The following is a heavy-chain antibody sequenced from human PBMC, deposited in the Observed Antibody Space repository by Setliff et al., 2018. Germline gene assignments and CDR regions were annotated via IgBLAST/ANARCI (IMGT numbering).Heavy chain of an antibody. CDR2: IKPDGSET. J-gene: IGHJ4*02. V-gene: IGHV3-7*03. Sequence: VGSLRLSCVASGFTFDNYWMGWVRQPPGKGLEWVASIKPDGSETYYVDSVKGRFTVSRDNPKNSLYLKMSSLRAEDTAIYYCTRDRGGASTRDHWGQGTLVTVSS. CDR1: GFTFDNYW. CDR3: TRDRGGASTRDH. D-gene: IGHD1-26*01.